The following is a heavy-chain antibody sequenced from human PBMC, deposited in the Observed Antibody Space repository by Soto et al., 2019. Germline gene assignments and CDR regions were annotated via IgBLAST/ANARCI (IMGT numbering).Heavy chain of an antibody. V-gene: IGHV4-34*01. CDR1: GGSFSGYY. D-gene: IGHD2-15*01. CDR2: INHSGST. Sequence: LSLTCAVYGGSFSGYYWSWIRQPPGKGLEWIGEINHSGSTNYNPSLKSRVTISVDTSKNQFSLKLSSVTAADTAVYYCARASLVVAATHNWFDPWGQGTLVTVS. CDR3: ARASLVVAATHNWFDP. J-gene: IGHJ5*02.